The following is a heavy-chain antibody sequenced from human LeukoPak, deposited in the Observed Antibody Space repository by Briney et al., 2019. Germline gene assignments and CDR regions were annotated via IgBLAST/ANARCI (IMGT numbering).Heavy chain of an antibody. V-gene: IGHV1-8*02. CDR1: GYTFTSYG. D-gene: IGHD2-15*01. CDR3: ARAVVVVAATDYYYYMDV. Sequence: GASVKVSCKASGYTFTSYGISWVRQAPGQGLEWMGWMNPNSGNTGYAQKFQGRVTMTRNTSISTAYMELSSLRSEDTAVYYCARAVVVVAATDYYYYMDVWGKGTTVTISS. CDR2: MNPNSGNT. J-gene: IGHJ6*03.